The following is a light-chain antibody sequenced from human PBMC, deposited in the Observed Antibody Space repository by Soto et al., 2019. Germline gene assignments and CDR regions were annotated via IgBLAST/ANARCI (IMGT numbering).Light chain of an antibody. CDR1: QSISSY. Sequence: IQMTHSPSSLSASVGDRVTITCRASQSISSYLNWYQQKPGKAPKLLIYAASSLQSGVPSRFSGSGTGTDFTLTISSLQPEDFAIYYCQQADTFPITFGHGTRLEIK. J-gene: IGKJ5*01. CDR3: QQADTFPIT. V-gene: IGKV1-39*01. CDR2: AAS.